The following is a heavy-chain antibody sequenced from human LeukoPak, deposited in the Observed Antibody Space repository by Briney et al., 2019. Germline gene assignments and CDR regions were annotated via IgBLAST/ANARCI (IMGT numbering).Heavy chain of an antibody. CDR2: ISGSGGST. V-gene: IGHV3-23*01. Sequence: GGSLRLSCAASGFTFSSYAMSWVRQAPGKRLEWVSAISGSGGSTYYADSVKGRFTISRDNSKNTLYLQMNSLRAEDTAVYYCAKDRGYSSGEYYFDYWGQGTLVTVSS. D-gene: IGHD6-19*01. J-gene: IGHJ4*02. CDR1: GFTFSSYA. CDR3: AKDRGYSSGEYYFDY.